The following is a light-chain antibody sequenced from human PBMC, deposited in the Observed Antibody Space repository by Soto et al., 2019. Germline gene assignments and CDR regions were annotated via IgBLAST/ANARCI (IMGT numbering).Light chain of an antibody. CDR3: LQRSAWPLT. J-gene: IGKJ3*01. V-gene: IGKV3-11*01. CDR2: DAS. CDR1: QSIDSY. Sequence: DIVLTQSPATLSSSPGERATLTCRASQSIDSYLAWYQQKPGQSPRLLIFDASSRASGAPARFSGSGSGTDFTLTISSLEPEDFALYHCLQRSAWPLTFGPGTKVDIK.